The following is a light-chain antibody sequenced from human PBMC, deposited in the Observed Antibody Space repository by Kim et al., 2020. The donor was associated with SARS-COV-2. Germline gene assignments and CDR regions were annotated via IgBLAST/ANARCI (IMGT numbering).Light chain of an antibody. CDR3: LLSYSGLVV. Sequence: PGGTVTLTRGSSTGTVTTTHFPYWFQQRPGQAPRTLIYDTHNRHAWTPARFSGSLLGGKAVLTLSGAQPEDEADYYCLLSYSGLVVFGGGTQLTVL. J-gene: IGLJ3*02. CDR1: TGTVTTTHF. CDR2: DTH. V-gene: IGLV7-46*01.